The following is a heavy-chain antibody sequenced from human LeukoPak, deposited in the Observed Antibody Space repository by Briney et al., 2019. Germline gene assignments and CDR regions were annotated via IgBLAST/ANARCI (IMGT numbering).Heavy chain of an antibody. V-gene: IGHV3-23*01. CDR3: ARVDSGNYDY. CDR1: GFRFSGYV. D-gene: IGHD1-26*01. J-gene: IGHJ4*02. Sequence: PGGSLRLSCAASGFRFSGYVMSWVRQAPGKGLEYVSSIDFSDDGASYYADSVKGRFTISRDNSKNTLFLQMNSLRVGDTAFYYCARVDSGNYDYWGQGTLLTVSS. CDR2: IDFSDDGAS.